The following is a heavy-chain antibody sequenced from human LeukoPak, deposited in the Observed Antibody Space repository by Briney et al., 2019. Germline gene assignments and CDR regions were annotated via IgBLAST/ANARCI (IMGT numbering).Heavy chain of an antibody. Sequence: GESLKISCKGSGYSFTNYWIGWVRQMPGKGLEWMGIIYPDDSDTRYSPSFQGQVTISADKSISTAYLQWSSLKASDTAMYYCARQSTTVGATTTLGYWGQGTLVTVSS. CDR1: GYSFTNYW. V-gene: IGHV5-51*01. D-gene: IGHD1-26*01. CDR2: IYPDDSDT. CDR3: ARQSTTVGATTTLGY. J-gene: IGHJ4*02.